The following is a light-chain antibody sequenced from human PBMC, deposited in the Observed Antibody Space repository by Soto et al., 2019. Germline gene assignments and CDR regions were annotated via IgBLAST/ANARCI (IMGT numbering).Light chain of an antibody. V-gene: IGKV3-15*01. CDR2: DAS. J-gene: IGKJ4*01. Sequence: EIVMTQSPATLSVSPGERATLSCRASQSVNSNLAWYRQKPGQAPRLLISDASTRATGVPARFSGSGSGTVFTLTISSLQSEDSGIYYCQQYNFWPPLTFGGGTKVVIK. CDR1: QSVNSN. CDR3: QQYNFWPPLT.